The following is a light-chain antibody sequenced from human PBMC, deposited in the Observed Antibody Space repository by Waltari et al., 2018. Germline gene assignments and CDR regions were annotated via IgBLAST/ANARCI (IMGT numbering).Light chain of an antibody. CDR3: SSYTSSTTWV. Sequence: QSALTQPASVSGSPGQSITISCTGTSSDVGASNYVSWYQQHPGKTPNLVIFDVTKRPSGGSNRFSGSKSGNTASLTISGLQAEDEADDYCSSYTSSTTWVFGGGTKLTVL. V-gene: IGLV2-14*01. J-gene: IGLJ3*02. CDR2: DVT. CDR1: SSDVGASNY.